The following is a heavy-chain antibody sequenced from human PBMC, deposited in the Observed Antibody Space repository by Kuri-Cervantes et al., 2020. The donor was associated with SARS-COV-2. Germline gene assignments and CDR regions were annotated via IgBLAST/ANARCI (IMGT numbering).Heavy chain of an antibody. D-gene: IGHD6-19*01. V-gene: IGHV1-2*02. CDR1: GDTFTSYY. CDR3: ARAAEGRYYFDC. Sequence: ASVKVSCKASGDTFTSYYMHWVRQAPGQGLEWMGWINTNSGGTNYAQNFQGRVTMTRDTSISTAYMELSRLRSDDTAVYYCARAAEGRYYFDCWGQGTLVTVSS. J-gene: IGHJ4*02. CDR2: INTNSGGT.